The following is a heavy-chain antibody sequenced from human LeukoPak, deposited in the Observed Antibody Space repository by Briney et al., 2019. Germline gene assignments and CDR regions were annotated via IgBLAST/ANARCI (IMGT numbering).Heavy chain of an antibody. D-gene: IGHD4-17*01. J-gene: IGHJ6*02. Sequence: SQTLSLTCAISGDSVSSNSAAWNWIRQSPSRGLEWLGRTYYRSKWYNDYAVSVKSRITINPDTSKNQFSLQLNSVTPEDTAVYYCARGGINYGDYVITLYYYYYGMDVWGQGTTVTVSS. CDR1: GDSVSSNSAA. CDR3: ARGGINYGDYVITLYYYYYGMDV. CDR2: TYYRSKWYN. V-gene: IGHV6-1*01.